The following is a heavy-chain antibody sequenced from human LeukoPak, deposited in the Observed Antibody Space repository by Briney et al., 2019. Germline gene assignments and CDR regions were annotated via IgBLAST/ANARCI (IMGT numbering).Heavy chain of an antibody. J-gene: IGHJ6*02. CDR1: GGAISRYY. CDR2: IYYTGST. V-gene: IGHV4-59*08. CDR3: ARRGAGILYYYGLDV. D-gene: IGHD3-3*02. Sequence: SENLSLARNVAGGAISRYYWSWIRQPPGKGLEWIGYIYYTGSTNYNPSLKSRVTISVDTYKNQLSLKLRSVTAANTAVYYCARRGAGILYYYGLDVWGQGTTVTVSS.